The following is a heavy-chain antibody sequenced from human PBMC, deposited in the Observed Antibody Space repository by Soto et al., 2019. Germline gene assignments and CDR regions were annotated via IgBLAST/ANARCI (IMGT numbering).Heavy chain of an antibody. D-gene: IGHD2-21*01. V-gene: IGHV3-30-3*01. CDR3: ARVYTGDAGQYYHYAMDV. CDR2: ISYDGSNK. Sequence: GGSLRLSCGASGFTFSSYAMHWVRQAPGKGLEWVAVISYDGSNKYYADSVKGRFTISRDNSKNTLCLQMNSLRAEDTAVFYCARVYTGDAGQYYHYAMDVWGQGTTVTVSS. J-gene: IGHJ6*02. CDR1: GFTFSSYA.